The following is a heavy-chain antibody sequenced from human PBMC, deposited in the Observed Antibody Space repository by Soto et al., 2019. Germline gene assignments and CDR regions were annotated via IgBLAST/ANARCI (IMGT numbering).Heavy chain of an antibody. D-gene: IGHD2-2*01. V-gene: IGHV3-23*01. CDR2: ISGSGGST. CDR1: GFTFSSYA. J-gene: IGHJ3*02. CDR3: AKENIVVVPAATYHDAFDI. Sequence: GGSMRLSCAASGFTFSSYAMSWVRQAPGKGLEWVSAISGSGGSTYYADSVKGRFTISRDNSKNTLYLQMNSLRAEDTAVYYCAKENIVVVPAATYHDAFDIWGQGTMVTVSS.